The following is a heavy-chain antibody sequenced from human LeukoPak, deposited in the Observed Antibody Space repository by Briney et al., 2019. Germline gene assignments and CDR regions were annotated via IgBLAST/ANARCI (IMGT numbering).Heavy chain of an antibody. J-gene: IGHJ6*03. Sequence: SGGSLRLSCAASGFTVSSNYMSWVRQAPGKGLEWVSVIYSGGSTYYADSVKGRFTISRDNSKNTLYLQMNSLRAEDTAVYYCAKDGRQWLRFGLTKRGYYMDVWGKGTTVTISS. D-gene: IGHD5-12*01. CDR1: GFTVSSNY. CDR3: AKDGRQWLRFGLTKRGYYMDV. CDR2: IYSGGST. V-gene: IGHV3-66*01.